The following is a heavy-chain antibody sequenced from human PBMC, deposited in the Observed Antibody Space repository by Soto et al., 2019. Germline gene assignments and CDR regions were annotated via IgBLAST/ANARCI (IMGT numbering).Heavy chain of an antibody. J-gene: IGHJ3*02. Sequence: QVQLVQSGAEVKKPGSSVKVSCKASGGTFSSYAISWVRQAPGQGLEWMGGIIPIFGTANYAQKFQGRVTITADESTSTAYMELSSLRSEDTAVYYCATDIDPYDSSGYYYVFGAFDIWGQGTMVTVSS. CDR2: IIPIFGTA. CDR1: GGTFSSYA. V-gene: IGHV1-69*01. CDR3: ATDIDPYDSSGYYYVFGAFDI. D-gene: IGHD3-22*01.